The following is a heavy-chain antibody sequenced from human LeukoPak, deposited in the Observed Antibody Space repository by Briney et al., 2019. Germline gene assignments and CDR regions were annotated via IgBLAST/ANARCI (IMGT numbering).Heavy chain of an antibody. D-gene: IGHD3-22*01. CDR3: AKSNGYGLIDI. Sequence: SQTLSLTCAISGDSVSSNSAAWNWIRQSPSGGLEWLGRTYYRSKWYNDYAVSVKSRITIKPDTSKNQFSLKLNSVTAADTAVYYCAKSNGYGLIDIRGQGTMVTVSS. V-gene: IGHV6-1*01. CDR2: TYYRSKWYN. J-gene: IGHJ3*02. CDR1: GDSVSSNSAA.